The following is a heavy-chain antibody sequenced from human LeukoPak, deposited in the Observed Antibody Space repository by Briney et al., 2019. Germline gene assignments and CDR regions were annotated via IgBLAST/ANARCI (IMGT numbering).Heavy chain of an antibody. V-gene: IGHV4-4*07. J-gene: IGHJ4*02. CDR3: ARVSVSGTYDY. CDR2: IYSSGST. Sequence: PETLSLTCTVSGGSISSYYWSWIRQPAGKGREWIGRIYSSGSTNYNPSLKNRVTMSVDTSKNQFSLKLSSVTAADTAVYYCARVSVSGTYDYWGQGTLVTVSS. CDR1: GGSISSYY. D-gene: IGHD5/OR15-5a*01.